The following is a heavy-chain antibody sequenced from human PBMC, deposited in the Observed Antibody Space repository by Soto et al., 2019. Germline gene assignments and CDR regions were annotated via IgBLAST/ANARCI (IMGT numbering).Heavy chain of an antibody. CDR1: GGSISSGGYY. Sequence: SETLSLTCTVSGGSISSGGYYWSWIRQHPGKGLEWIGYIYYSGSTYYNPSLKSRVTISVDTSKNQFSLKLSSVTAADTAVYYCARSDSSGAYGMDFWGQGTTVTVS. CDR2: IYYSGST. D-gene: IGHD3-22*01. V-gene: IGHV4-31*03. J-gene: IGHJ6*02. CDR3: ARSDSSGAYGMDF.